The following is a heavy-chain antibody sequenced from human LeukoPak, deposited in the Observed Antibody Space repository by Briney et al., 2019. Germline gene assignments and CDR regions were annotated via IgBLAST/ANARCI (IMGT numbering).Heavy chain of an antibody. Sequence: GASVKVSCKASGYTFTGHYMHWVRQAPGQGLEWMGWINPNSGGTSYAQKFQGRVTMTRDTSISTAYMELSRLRSDDTAVYYCARDPPMVQGPYRNWFDPWGQGTLVTVSS. CDR1: GYTFTGHY. CDR2: INPNSGGT. J-gene: IGHJ5*02. CDR3: ARDPPMVQGPYRNWFDP. D-gene: IGHD3-10*01. V-gene: IGHV1-2*02.